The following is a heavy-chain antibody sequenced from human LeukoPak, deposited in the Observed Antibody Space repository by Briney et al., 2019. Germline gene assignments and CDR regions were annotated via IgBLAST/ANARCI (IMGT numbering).Heavy chain of an antibody. Sequence: PGGSLRLSCAASGFTFSSYSMNWVRQAPGKGLEWVSSISSSSSYIYYADSVKGRFTISRDNAKNSLYLEMNSLRAEDTAVYYCAKMGGRTTVTTAFDYWGQGTLVTVSS. D-gene: IGHD4-11*01. CDR1: GFTFSSYS. CDR3: AKMGGRTTVTTAFDY. V-gene: IGHV3-21*04. J-gene: IGHJ4*02. CDR2: ISSSSSYI.